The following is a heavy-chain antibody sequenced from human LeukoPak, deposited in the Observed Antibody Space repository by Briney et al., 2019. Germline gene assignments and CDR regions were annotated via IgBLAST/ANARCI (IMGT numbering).Heavy chain of an antibody. J-gene: IGHJ4*02. D-gene: IGHD1-1*01. V-gene: IGHV3-23*01. Sequence: GGSLRLSCAASGFTFSSYWMNWVRQAAGKGLEWVSTISGSGDRTYYADSVKGRFTISRDNSMNTLYLQMTSLRVEDTAVYYCANWIEGRHEKFDYWGQGTLVTVSS. CDR2: ISGSGDRT. CDR3: ANWIEGRHEKFDY. CDR1: GFTFSSYW.